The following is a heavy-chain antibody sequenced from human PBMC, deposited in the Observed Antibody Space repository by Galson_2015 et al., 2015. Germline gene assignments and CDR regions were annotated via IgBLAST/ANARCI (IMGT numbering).Heavy chain of an antibody. Sequence: ASVKVSCKASGGTFSSYAISWVRQAPGQGLEWMGRINPNSGGTNYAQKFQGRVTMTRDTSISTAYMELSRLRSDDTAVYYCARGELAFVVATRLIGDYWGQGTLVTVSS. CDR1: GGTFSSYA. CDR3: ARGELAFVVATRLIGDY. CDR2: INPNSGGT. J-gene: IGHJ4*02. D-gene: IGHD5-12*01. V-gene: IGHV1-2*06.